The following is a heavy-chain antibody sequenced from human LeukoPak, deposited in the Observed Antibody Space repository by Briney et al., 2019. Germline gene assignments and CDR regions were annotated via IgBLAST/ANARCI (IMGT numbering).Heavy chain of an antibody. Sequence: SETLSLTCTVSGGSISSYYWSWIRQPPGKGLEWIGYIYYSGSTNYNPSLKSRVTISVDTSKNQFSLKLSSVTAADTAVYYCARGYDDFWSGYFDYWGQGTLVTVSS. D-gene: IGHD3-3*01. J-gene: IGHJ4*02. CDR1: GGSISSYY. CDR3: ARGYDDFWSGYFDY. V-gene: IGHV4-59*01. CDR2: IYYSGST.